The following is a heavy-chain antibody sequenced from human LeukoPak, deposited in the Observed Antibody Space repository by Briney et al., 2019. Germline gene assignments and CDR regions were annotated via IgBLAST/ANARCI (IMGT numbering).Heavy chain of an antibody. CDR2: IYYSGST. CDR3: ARESVSHYMDV. CDR1: GGSISSGGYY. Sequence: PSETLSLTCTVSGGSISSGGYYWSWIRQHPGKGLEWIGYIYYSGSTYYNPSLKSRVTISVDTSKNQFSLKLSSVTAADTAVYYCARESVSHYMDVWGKGTTVTVSS. V-gene: IGHV4-31*03. J-gene: IGHJ6*04. D-gene: IGHD3-3*01.